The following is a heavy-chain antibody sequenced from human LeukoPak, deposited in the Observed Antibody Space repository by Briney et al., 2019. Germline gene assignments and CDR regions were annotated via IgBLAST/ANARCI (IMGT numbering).Heavy chain of an antibody. V-gene: IGHV2-5*01. J-gene: IGHJ4*02. D-gene: IGHD3-10*01. CDR2: IYWNGDK. CDR3: AHSHPAIITAVNRYFDY. CDR1: GMSPGATGVA. Sequence: GSGPTLVNPTETLTLTCSFSGMSPGATGVAVGWIRQPPGKAPEWLPLIYWNGDKRYSPSLKSRLTISKDTSKDQVVLAMSNMDPVDTGTYYCAHSHPAIITAVNRYFDYWGQGTLVTVSS.